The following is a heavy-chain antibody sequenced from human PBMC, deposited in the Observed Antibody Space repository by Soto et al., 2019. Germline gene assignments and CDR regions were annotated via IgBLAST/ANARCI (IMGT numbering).Heavy chain of an antibody. V-gene: IGHV1-69*02. J-gene: IGHJ4*02. CDR2: IVPILDLA. Sequence: SVKVSCKASGGTFTSYTFNWVRQAPGQGLEWMGRIVPILDLANSAQNFQDRLTITADKSTSTAYMELSSLRSEDTVIYYCERNHLKADAYWSQGTLVTVSS. CDR1: GGTFTSYT. CDR3: ERNHLKADAY. D-gene: IGHD6-19*01.